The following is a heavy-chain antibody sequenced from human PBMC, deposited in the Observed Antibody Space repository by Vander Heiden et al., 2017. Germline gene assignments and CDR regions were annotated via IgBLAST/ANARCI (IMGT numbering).Heavy chain of an antibody. CDR2: IDPNSGGT. J-gene: IGHJ1*01. CDR1: GYTFTGYY. CDR3: ARVVGFTIDH. D-gene: IGHD1-26*01. V-gene: IGHV1-2*02. Sequence: QAQVAQSGAEVKKPGASVKVSCKASGYTFTGYYIHWVRQAPGQGLEWMGWIDPNSGGTNYAQKFQGRVTMTRDRSMSTAYMELTRLKSDDTAVYYCARVVGFTIDHWGQGTLVTVSS.